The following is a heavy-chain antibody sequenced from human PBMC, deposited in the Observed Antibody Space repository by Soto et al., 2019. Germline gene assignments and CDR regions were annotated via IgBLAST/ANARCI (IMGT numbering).Heavy chain of an antibody. Sequence: GGSLRLSCAASGFTCSDYYMSWIRQAPGKGLEWVSYISSSSSYTNYADSVKGRFTISRDNAKNSLYLQMNSLRAEDTAVYYCASPRSGGRHDAFDIWGQGTMVTVSS. CDR2: ISSSSSYT. D-gene: IGHD2-15*01. V-gene: IGHV3-11*06. J-gene: IGHJ3*02. CDR3: ASPRSGGRHDAFDI. CDR1: GFTCSDYY.